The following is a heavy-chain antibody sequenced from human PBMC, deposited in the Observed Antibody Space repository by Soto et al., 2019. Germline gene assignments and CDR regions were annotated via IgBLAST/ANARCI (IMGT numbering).Heavy chain of an antibody. D-gene: IGHD4-17*01. J-gene: IGHJ4*02. Sequence: QVQLVQSGAEVKKPGSSVKVSCKASGGTFSSYAISWVRQAPGQGLEWMGGIIPIFGTAKYAQKFQGRVRITADESASTAYMELCSLRSEDTAVYYCARGNYGDYALFDYWGQGTLVTVSS. V-gene: IGHV1-69*12. CDR3: ARGNYGDYALFDY. CDR2: IIPIFGTA. CDR1: GGTFSSYA.